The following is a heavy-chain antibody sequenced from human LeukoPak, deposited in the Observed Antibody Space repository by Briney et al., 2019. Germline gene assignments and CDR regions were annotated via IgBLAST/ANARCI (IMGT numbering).Heavy chain of an antibody. CDR2: IRSSGSPI. CDR1: GFTFSSFS. D-gene: IGHD3-22*01. CDR3: ARSHYYDSSGSFNFNYGLDV. V-gene: IGHV3-48*02. Sequence: GGSLRLSCAASGFTFSSFSMNWVRQAPGKGLEWVAYIRSSGSPIYYADSVKGRFTISRDNAKNSLYLQMNSLRDEDTAVYYCARSHYYDSSGSFNFNYGLDVWGQGTTVIVSS. J-gene: IGHJ6*02.